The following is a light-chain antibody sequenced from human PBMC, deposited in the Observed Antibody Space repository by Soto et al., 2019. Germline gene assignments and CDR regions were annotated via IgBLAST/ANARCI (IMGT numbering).Light chain of an antibody. Sequence: QSVLTQPPSASETPGQRVTISCSGSSSNLGTHTVNWYQQVPGTAPKLLIYSTNQRPSGVPDRISGSKSGTSASLAISGLQSDVEADYYCAAWDDSLNGPVFGGGTKLTVL. J-gene: IGLJ2*01. CDR3: AAWDDSLNGPV. CDR2: STN. V-gene: IGLV1-44*01. CDR1: SSNLGTHT.